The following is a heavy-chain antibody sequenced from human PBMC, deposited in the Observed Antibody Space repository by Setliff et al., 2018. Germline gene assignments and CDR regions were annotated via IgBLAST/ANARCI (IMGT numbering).Heavy chain of an antibody. J-gene: IGHJ4*02. D-gene: IGHD5-18*01. CDR3: ARVRLGLPMVDY. CDR2: INPNSGGT. CDR1: GYTFTGYY. Sequence: ASVKVSCKASGYTFTGYYMHWVRQAPGQGLEWMGWINPNSGGTNYAQKIQGRVTMTTDTSTSTAYMELRSLRSDDTAVYYCARVRLGLPMVDYWGQGALVTVSS. V-gene: IGHV1-2*02.